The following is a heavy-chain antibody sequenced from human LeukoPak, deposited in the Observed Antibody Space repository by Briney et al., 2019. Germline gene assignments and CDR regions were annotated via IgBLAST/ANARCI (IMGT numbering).Heavy chain of an antibody. CDR2: IKADESET. D-gene: IGHD2-15*01. Sequence: GGSLRLSCAASGFTFSSYAMSWVRQAPGKGLEWVASIKADESETFYVDSVKGRFSISRDNAKNSLYLQMNSLTAEDTAVYSCARLGYSSDSCYRAVDYWGQGTLVTVSS. J-gene: IGHJ4*02. CDR3: ARLGYSSDSCYRAVDY. V-gene: IGHV3-7*01. CDR1: GFTFSSYA.